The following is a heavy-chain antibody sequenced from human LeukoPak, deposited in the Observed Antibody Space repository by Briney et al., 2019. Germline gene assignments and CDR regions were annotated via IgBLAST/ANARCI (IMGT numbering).Heavy chain of an antibody. D-gene: IGHD1-26*01. V-gene: IGHV4-30-4*01. Sequence: KPSQTLSLTCSVSGGSIGSGDFYWRWIRQPPGKGLEWIGYIYNSGSTFYNPSLKSRVTISVDTSKNQFSLKLNSVTAADTAVYYCARGELLWDYWGQGTLVTVSS. CDR3: ARGELLWDY. CDR2: IYNSGST. CDR1: GGSIGSGDFY. J-gene: IGHJ4*02.